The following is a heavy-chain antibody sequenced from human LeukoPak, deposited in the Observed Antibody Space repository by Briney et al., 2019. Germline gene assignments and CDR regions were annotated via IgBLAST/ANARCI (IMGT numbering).Heavy chain of an antibody. J-gene: IGHJ5*02. CDR3: ARGGRYSSGWYNWFDP. CDR1: GGTFSSYA. V-gene: IGHV1-69*04. Sequence: GASVTVSCKASGGTFSSYAISWVRQAPGQGLEWMGRIIPILGIANYAQKFQGRVTITADKSTSTAYMELSSLRSEDTAVYYCARGGRYSSGWYNWFDPWGQGTLVTVSS. D-gene: IGHD6-19*01. CDR2: IIPILGIA.